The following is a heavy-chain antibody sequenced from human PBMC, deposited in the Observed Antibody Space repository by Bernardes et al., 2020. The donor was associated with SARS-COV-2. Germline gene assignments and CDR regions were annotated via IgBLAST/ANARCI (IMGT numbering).Heavy chain of an antibody. J-gene: IGHJ6*02. V-gene: IGHV3-74*01. CDR1: GFSFSSYW. D-gene: IGHD3-22*01. CDR3: ARDAYYYDSSGYYYLPYYYYGMDV. CDR2: ISYDGRTI. Sequence: GGSLRLSRAASGFSFSSYWMHWVRQVPGKGLVWVSRISYDGRTIDYADSVKGRFTISRDNAKNTLYLQMNSLRAEDTAVYYCARDAYYYDSSGYYYLPYYYYGMDVWGQGTTVTVSS.